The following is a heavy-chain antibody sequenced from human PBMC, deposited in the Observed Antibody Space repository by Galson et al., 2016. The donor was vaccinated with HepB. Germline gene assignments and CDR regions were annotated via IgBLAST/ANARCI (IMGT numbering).Heavy chain of an antibody. J-gene: IGHJ4*02. CDR2: IGGRTADR. CDR3: ATDYMSGWFIFDH. Sequence: SLRLSCAASGFAFPIYLMSWLRQSPGKGPEWVASIGGRTADRYYADSVRGRFTIPRDNSKNSLFLQMTSLSAADTAVYYCATDYMSGWFIFDHWGQGAMVTVSS. D-gene: IGHD6-19*01. CDR1: GFAFPIYL. V-gene: IGHV3-21*01.